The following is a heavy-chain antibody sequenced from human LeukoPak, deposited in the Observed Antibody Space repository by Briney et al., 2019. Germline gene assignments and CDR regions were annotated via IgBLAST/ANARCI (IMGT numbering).Heavy chain of an antibody. D-gene: IGHD6-19*01. CDR2: ISYSGST. CDR1: GGSISSGDHY. J-gene: IGHJ4*02. CDR3: ARDVSYSSGWYYYFDY. Sequence: SQTLSLTCTVSGGSISSGDHYWRWIRQPPGKGLGWIVYISYSGSTYCKPSLKRRVTISVDTSKNQFSLKLSSVTAADTAVYYCARDVSYSSGWYYYFDYWGQGTLVTVSS. V-gene: IGHV4-30-4*01.